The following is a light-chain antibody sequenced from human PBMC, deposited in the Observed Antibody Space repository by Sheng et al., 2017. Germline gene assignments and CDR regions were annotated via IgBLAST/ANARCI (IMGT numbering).Light chain of an antibody. V-gene: IGKV1-12*01. CDR3: QQYDTYRT. Sequence: DIQLTQSPSSVSASVGDRVTITCRASQGLSRRLDWYQQKPGKAPQLLIYDASVLRSGTPSRFSGSGYGTDFSLTINSLQPEDSATYFCQQYDTYRTFGQGTKVEI. CDR2: DAS. CDR1: QGLSRR. J-gene: IGKJ1*01.